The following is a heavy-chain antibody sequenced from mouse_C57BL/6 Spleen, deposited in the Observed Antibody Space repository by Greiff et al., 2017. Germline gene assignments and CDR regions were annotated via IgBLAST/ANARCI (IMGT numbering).Heavy chain of an antibody. V-gene: IGHV5-17*01. CDR2: ISSGSSTI. Sequence: EVQLVESGGGLVKPGGSLKLSCAASGFTFSDYGMHWVRQAPEKGLEWVAYISSGSSTIYYADTVKGRFTISRDNAKNTLFLQMTSLRSEDTAMYYCAKRGIYYGNYVDWYFDVWGTGTTVTVSS. CDR3: AKRGIYYGNYVDWYFDV. J-gene: IGHJ1*03. D-gene: IGHD2-1*01. CDR1: GFTFSDYG.